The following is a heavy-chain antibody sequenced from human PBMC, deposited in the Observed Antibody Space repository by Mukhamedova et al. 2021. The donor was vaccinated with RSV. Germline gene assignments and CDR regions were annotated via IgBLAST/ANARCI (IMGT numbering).Heavy chain of an antibody. CDR3: TTEKDQLLFTIDV. D-gene: IGHD2-2*01. Sequence: AAPVKGRFTISRDDSKNALYLQMNSLKTEDTAVYYCTTEKDQLLFTIDVCGQGTTVTISS. J-gene: IGHJ6*02. V-gene: IGHV3-15*01.